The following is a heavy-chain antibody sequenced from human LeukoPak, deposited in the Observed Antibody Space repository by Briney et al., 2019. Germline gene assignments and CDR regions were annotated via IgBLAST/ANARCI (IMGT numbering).Heavy chain of an antibody. CDR2: INHSGSA. V-gene: IGHV4-34*01. CDR1: GGSFSYYN. Sequence: PSETLSLTCAVYGGSFSYYNWSWIRQPPGKGLEWIGEINHSGSASYNPSLKSRVTISGDASKNQFSLNLSSVTAADTAVYYCAASITGTTDGAFDIWGQGTMVTVSS. D-gene: IGHD1-7*01. CDR3: AASITGTTDGAFDI. J-gene: IGHJ3*02.